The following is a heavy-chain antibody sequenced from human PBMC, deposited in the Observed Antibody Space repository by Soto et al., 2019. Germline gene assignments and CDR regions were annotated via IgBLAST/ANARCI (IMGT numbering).Heavy chain of an antibody. V-gene: IGHV1-8*01. CDR2: MNPNSGNT. Sequence: ASVKVSCKASGYTFTSYDINWVRQATGQGLEWMGWMNPNSGNTGYAQKFQGRVTMTRNTSISTAYMELSSLRSEDTAVYYCARSPEYQLPNLDAYWGQGTLVTVSS. J-gene: IGHJ4*02. CDR3: ARSPEYQLPNLDAY. D-gene: IGHD2-2*01. CDR1: GYTFTSYD.